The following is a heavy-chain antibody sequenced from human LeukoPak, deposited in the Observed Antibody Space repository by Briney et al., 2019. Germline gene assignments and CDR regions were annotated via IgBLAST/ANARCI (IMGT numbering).Heavy chain of an antibody. V-gene: IGHV1-69*01. D-gene: IGHD5-12*01. CDR1: GGTFSSYA. Sequence: SVKVSCKASGGTFSSYAISRVRQAPGQGLEWMGGIIPIFGTANYAQKFQGRVTITADESTSTAYMELSSLRSEDTAVYYCARGGGYDYYYYYMDVWGKGTTVTVSS. CDR2: IIPIFGTA. J-gene: IGHJ6*03. CDR3: ARGGGYDYYYYYMDV.